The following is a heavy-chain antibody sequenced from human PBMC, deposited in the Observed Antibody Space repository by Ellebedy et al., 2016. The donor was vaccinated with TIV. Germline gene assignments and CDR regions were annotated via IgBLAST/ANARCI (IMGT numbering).Heavy chain of an antibody. J-gene: IGHJ6*02. D-gene: IGHD3-3*01. Sequence: GESLKISCAASGFTFSSYWMSCVRQAPGKGLEWVANIKHDGSEKYFVDSVKGRFTISRDNAKYSVYLQMNSLRADDTAVCYCARDRWRDTGMGNYYYYGMDVWGQGTTVTVSS. CDR3: ARDRWRDTGMGNYYYYGMDV. CDR2: IKHDGSEK. CDR1: GFTFSSYW. V-gene: IGHV3-7*01.